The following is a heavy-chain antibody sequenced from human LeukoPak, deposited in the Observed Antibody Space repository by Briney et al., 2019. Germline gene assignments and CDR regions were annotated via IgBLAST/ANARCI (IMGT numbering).Heavy chain of an antibody. Sequence: KPSETLSLTCAVYGGSFSGYYWSWIRQPPGKGLEWIGEINHSGSTNYNPSLKSRVTISVDTSKNQFSLKLSSVTAADTAVYYCARLRSSVRYYYDSSGYYHGAFDIWGQGTMATVSS. CDR2: INHSGST. V-gene: IGHV4-34*01. CDR1: GGSFSGYY. CDR3: ARLRSSVRYYYDSSGYYHGAFDI. D-gene: IGHD3-22*01. J-gene: IGHJ3*02.